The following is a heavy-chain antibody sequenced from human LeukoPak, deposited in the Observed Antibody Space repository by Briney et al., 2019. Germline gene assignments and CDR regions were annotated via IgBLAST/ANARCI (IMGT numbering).Heavy chain of an antibody. V-gene: IGHV3-23*01. J-gene: IGHJ4*02. CDR3: AKDGQVSSGWFDY. D-gene: IGHD6-19*01. CDR1: GFTVGSYA. CDR2: ISGSGGST. Sequence: GGSLRLARAASGFTVGSYAMSWGRQAPGEGLEWVSAISGSGGSTYYADSVKGRFTISRDNSKNTLYLQMNSLRAEDTAVYYCAKDGQVSSGWFDYWGQGTLVTVSS.